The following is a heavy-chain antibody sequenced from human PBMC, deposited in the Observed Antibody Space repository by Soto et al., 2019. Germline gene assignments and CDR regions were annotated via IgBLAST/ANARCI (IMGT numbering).Heavy chain of an antibody. J-gene: IGHJ4*01. CDR1: GYTLSAYY. CDR2: INPKSGGT. D-gene: IGHD6-13*01. CDR3: ARDRERDAWYEDY. V-gene: IGHV1-2*02. Sequence: GAPVEVYCKTSGYTLSAYYMRWVRQAPGQGLEWMGWINPKSGGTLYAQKFQGRVTMTRDTSISTAYMELSRLRSDDTAVYYCARDRERDAWYEDYWGHGTLVTSPQ.